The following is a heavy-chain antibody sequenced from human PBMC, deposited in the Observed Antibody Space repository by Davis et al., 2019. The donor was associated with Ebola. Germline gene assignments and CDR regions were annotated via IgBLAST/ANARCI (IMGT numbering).Heavy chain of an antibody. Sequence: GESLKISCAASGLTFSNAWMNWVRQAPGKGLEWVSYISSSSRTIYYADSVKGRFIISRDNAKNSLYLQMNSLRAEDTAVYYCARDSGGFGESDYWGQGTLVTVSS. CDR1: GLTFSNAW. CDR2: ISSSSRTI. CDR3: ARDSGGFGESDY. D-gene: IGHD3-10*01. J-gene: IGHJ4*02. V-gene: IGHV3-48*04.